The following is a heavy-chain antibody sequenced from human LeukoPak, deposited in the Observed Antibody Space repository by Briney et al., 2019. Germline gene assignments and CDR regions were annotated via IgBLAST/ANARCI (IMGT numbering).Heavy chain of an antibody. CDR1: GYSFSDNY. J-gene: IGHJ3*02. CDR2: INPKNGET. D-gene: IGHD3-22*01. Sequence: ASVKVSCKASGYSFSDNYLHWVRQAPGQRLEWMAWINPKNGETKFAPRFQGRVTLTRDTSITTAYMELSRLRPDDTAVYYCARSGVWYYSDSSGYHNAAFDIWGQGTMVTVSS. V-gene: IGHV1-2*02. CDR3: ARSGVWYYSDSSGYHNAAFDI.